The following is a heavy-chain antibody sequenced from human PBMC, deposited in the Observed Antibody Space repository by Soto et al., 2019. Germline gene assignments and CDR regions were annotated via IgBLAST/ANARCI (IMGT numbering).Heavy chain of an antibody. Sequence: EVQLVESGGGLTQPGGSLRLSCVASGFTFSSYSMNWVRQAPGKGLEWVSCISSSSGTIYYADSVKGRFTISRDNAKNSLYLQMNSLRAWDTAVYYCAGANSAEAVMTTAGWGQGTLVTVSS. V-gene: IGHV3-48*01. CDR2: ISSSSGTI. D-gene: IGHD3-22*01. CDR1: GFTFSSYS. J-gene: IGHJ4*02. CDR3: AGANSAEAVMTTAG.